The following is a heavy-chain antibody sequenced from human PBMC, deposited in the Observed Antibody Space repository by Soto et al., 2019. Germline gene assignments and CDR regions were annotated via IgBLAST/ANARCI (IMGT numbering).Heavy chain of an antibody. J-gene: IGHJ6*02. CDR1: GGSISSSSYY. Sequence: QLQLQESGPGLVKPSETLSLTCTVSGGSISSSSYYWGWIRQPPGKGLEWIGSIYYSGSTYYNPSLKSRVTISVDTSTSTVYMELSSLRSEDTAVYYCAKVGGLGQPQDYHYGLDVWGQGTTVTVSS. CDR3: AKVGGLGQPQDYHYGLDV. CDR2: IYYSGST. D-gene: IGHD3-16*01. V-gene: IGHV4-39*07.